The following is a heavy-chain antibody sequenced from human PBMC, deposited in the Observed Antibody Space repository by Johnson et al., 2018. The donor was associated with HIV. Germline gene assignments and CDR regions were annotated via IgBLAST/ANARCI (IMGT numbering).Heavy chain of an antibody. V-gene: IGHV3-13*01. J-gene: IGHJ3*01. CDR2: IGSAGDT. CDR1: GFTFSTYD. D-gene: IGHD1-7*01. CDR3: AREAGTTRSGFDV. Sequence: VQLVESGGGLVQPGGSLRLSCAASGFTFSTYDMHWVRQAPGKGLEWVSTIGSAGDTYYPASVKGRFTVSRKNTKHSLYLQRNSLRAGDTAVYYCAREAGTTRSGFDVWGQGTVVTVSS.